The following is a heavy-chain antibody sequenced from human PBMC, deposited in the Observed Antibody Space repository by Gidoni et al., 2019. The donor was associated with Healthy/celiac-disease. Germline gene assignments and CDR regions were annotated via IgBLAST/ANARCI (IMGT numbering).Heavy chain of an antibody. Sequence: AASGFTFSSYAMHWVRQAPGKGLEWVAVISYDGSNKYYADSVKGRFTISRDNSKNTLYLQMNSLRAEDTAVYYCARGSIAAAGTLDYWGQGTLVTVSS. CDR1: GFTFSSYA. J-gene: IGHJ4*02. CDR3: ARGSIAAAGTLDY. CDR2: ISYDGSNK. D-gene: IGHD6-13*01. V-gene: IGHV3-30-3*01.